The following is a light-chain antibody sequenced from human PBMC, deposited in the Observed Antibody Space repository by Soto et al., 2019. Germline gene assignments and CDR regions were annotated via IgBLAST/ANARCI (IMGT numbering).Light chain of an antibody. V-gene: IGKV3-15*01. Sequence: EIVMTQSPATLSVSPGERATLSCRASQSVSSNLAWYQQKPGQAPRLLIYGASTRATGIPARFSGSGSGTEFTLPISSLQSEDFAVYFCQQYNNWSWTFGQGTKVAIK. CDR3: QQYNNWSWT. CDR2: GAS. J-gene: IGKJ1*01. CDR1: QSVSSN.